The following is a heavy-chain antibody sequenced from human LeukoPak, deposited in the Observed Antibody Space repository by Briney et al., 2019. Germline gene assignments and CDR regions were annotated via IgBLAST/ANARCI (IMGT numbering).Heavy chain of an antibody. V-gene: IGHV1-2*06. CDR2: INPNSGGT. CDR1: GYTFTGYY. D-gene: IGHD5-24*01. Sequence: ASVKVSCKASGYTFTGYYMHWVRQAPGQGLEWMGRINPNSGGTNYAQKFQGRVTITADESTSTAYMELSSLRSEDTAVYYCARSHPRDGYNFDYWGQGTLVTVSS. J-gene: IGHJ4*02. CDR3: ARSHPRDGYNFDY.